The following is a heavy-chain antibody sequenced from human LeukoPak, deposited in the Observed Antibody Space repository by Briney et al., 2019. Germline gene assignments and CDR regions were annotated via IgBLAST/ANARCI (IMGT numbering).Heavy chain of an antibody. CDR1: GGTFSSYA. D-gene: IGHD2-15*01. V-gene: IGHV1-69*10. Sequence: SVTVSCKASGGTFSSYAISWVRQAPGQGLEWMGRIIPILGIANYAQKFQGRVTITADKSTSTAYMELSSLRSEDTAVYYCARWLLLDSYYYGMDVWGQGTTVTVSS. J-gene: IGHJ6*02. CDR3: ARWLLLDSYYYGMDV. CDR2: IIPILGIA.